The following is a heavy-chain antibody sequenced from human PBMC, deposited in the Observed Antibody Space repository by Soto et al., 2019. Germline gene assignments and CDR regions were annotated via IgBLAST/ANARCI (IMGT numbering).Heavy chain of an antibody. CDR1: GGSMTTYH. CDR3: ARALAHGSGYTDH. CDR2: IYASGIT. D-gene: IGHD2-15*01. J-gene: IGHJ1*01. Sequence: SETLSLTCSVSGGSMTTYHWSWIRQLAWKGLEWIGRIYASGITSYNPSLKSRVTMSIDTSKNQFSLKLRSMTAADTAMYYCARALAHGSGYTDHSGQRTLLTLSS. V-gene: IGHV4-4*07.